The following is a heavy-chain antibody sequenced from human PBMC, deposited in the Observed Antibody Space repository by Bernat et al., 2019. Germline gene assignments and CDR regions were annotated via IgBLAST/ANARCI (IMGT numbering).Heavy chain of an antibody. D-gene: IGHD1/OR15-1a*01. CDR3: VRDPNRRLDY. J-gene: IGHJ4*02. Sequence: EVQLAESGGGLVQPGGSLRLSCAASGFTFRDYWMDWVRQAPGKGPVWVSRINIDGTTTNYADSVKGRFTMSRDNAKNTVYLQMNSLRAEDTAVYYCVRDPNRRLDYWGQGTQVTFSP. CDR1: GFTFRDYW. V-gene: IGHV3-74*01. CDR2: INIDGTTT.